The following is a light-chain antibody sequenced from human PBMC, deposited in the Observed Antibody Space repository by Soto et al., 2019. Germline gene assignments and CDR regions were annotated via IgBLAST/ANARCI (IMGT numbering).Light chain of an antibody. J-gene: IGKJ1*01. Sequence: DIQMTHSPSTLSSSVGDRVIITCRASHSISDYLAWYQQKPGQAPKLLIYDASNLESGVPYTFSGSGSGTDFTLTISRLQPDDFATYYCQQYYTSLHTFGQGTKVDIK. CDR2: DAS. CDR3: QQYYTSLHT. CDR1: HSISDY. V-gene: IGKV1-5*01.